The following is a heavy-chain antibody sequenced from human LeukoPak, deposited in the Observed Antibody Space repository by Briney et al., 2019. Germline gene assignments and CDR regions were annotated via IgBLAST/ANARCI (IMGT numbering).Heavy chain of an antibody. V-gene: IGHV4-59*08. J-gene: IGHJ3*02. D-gene: IGHD6-13*01. Sequence: SETLSLTCTVSGGSISSYYWSWIRQPPGKGLEWIGYIYYSGSTNYNPSLKSRVTISVDTSKNQFSLKLSSVTAADTAVYYCARLENSSSWPYPADAFDIWGQGTMVTVSS. CDR1: GGSISSYY. CDR3: ARLENSSSWPYPADAFDI. CDR2: IYYSGST.